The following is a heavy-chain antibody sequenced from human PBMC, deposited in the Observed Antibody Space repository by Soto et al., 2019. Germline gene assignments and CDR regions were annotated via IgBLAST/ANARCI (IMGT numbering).Heavy chain of an antibody. CDR2: ISSSSSTI. J-gene: IGHJ4*02. Sequence: GGSLRLSCAASGFTFSSYSMNWVRQAPGKGLEWVSYISSSSSTIYYADSVKGRFTISRDNAKNSLYLQMNSLRAEDTAVYYCARDQSRVYYDILTGYYYFDDWGQGTLVTVSS. V-gene: IGHV3-48*01. CDR3: ARDQSRVYYDILTGYYYFDD. D-gene: IGHD3-9*01. CDR1: GFTFSSYS.